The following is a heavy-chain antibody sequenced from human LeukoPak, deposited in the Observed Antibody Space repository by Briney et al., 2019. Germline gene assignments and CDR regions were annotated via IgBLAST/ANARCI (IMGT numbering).Heavy chain of an antibody. J-gene: IGHJ5*02. CDR3: ARERRHYDILTGPAPFDP. CDR2: IYYSGST. V-gene: IGHV4-59*01. Sequence: SETLSLTCTVSGGSISSYYWSWIRQPPGKGLEWIGYIYYSGSTNYNPSLKSRVTISVDTSKNQFSLKLSSVTAADTAVYYCARERRHYDILTGPAPFDPWGQGTLVTVSS. CDR1: GGSISSYY. D-gene: IGHD3-9*01.